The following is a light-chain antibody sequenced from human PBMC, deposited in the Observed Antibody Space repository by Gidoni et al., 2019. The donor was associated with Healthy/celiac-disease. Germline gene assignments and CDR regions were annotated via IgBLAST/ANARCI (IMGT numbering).Light chain of an antibody. Sequence: QSVLTQPPSASGTPGQRVTISCSGSSSNIGSNYGYWYQQLPGTAPKLLIYSNNQRPSGVPDRFSGSKSGTSASLAISGLRSEDEADYYCAAWDDSLSVVVFGGGTKLTVL. V-gene: IGLV1-47*02. J-gene: IGLJ2*01. CDR1: SSNIGSNY. CDR3: AAWDDSLSVVV. CDR2: SNN.